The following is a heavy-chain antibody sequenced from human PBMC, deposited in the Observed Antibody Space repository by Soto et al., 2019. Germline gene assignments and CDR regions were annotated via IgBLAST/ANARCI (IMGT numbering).Heavy chain of an antibody. Sequence: QVQLVQSGAEVKKPGSSVKVSCKASGGTFSSYTISWVRQAPGQGLEWMGRIIPILGIANYAQKFQGRVTITADKSTSTAYMELSSLRSEDTAVYYCARGGAGYCSGGSCYALIYYYYGMDVWGQGTTVTVSS. CDR1: GGTFSSYT. J-gene: IGHJ6*02. D-gene: IGHD2-15*01. CDR3: ARGGAGYCSGGSCYALIYYYYGMDV. V-gene: IGHV1-69*02. CDR2: IIPILGIA.